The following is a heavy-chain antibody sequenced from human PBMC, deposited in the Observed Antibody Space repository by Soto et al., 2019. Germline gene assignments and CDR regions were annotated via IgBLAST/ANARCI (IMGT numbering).Heavy chain of an antibody. CDR3: ARDPTTTVTTSWFDP. V-gene: IGHV1-2*04. D-gene: IGHD4-17*01. CDR2: INPNSGGT. Sequence: ASVKVSCKASGYTFTGYYMHWVRQAPGQGLEWMGWINPNSGGTNYAQKFQGWVTMTRDTSISTAYMELSRLRSDDTAVYYCARDPTTTVTTSWFDPWGQGTLVT. CDR1: GYTFTGYY. J-gene: IGHJ5*02.